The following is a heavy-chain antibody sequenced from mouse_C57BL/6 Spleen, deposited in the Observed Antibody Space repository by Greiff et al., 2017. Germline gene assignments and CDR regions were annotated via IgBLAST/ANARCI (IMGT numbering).Heavy chain of an antibody. J-gene: IGHJ2*01. CDR1: GYTFTSYW. Sequence: QVQLKQPGAELVKPGASVKLSCKASGYTFTSYWMQWVKQRPGQGLEWIGEIDPSDSYTNYNQKFKGKATLTVDTSSSTAYMQLSSLTSEDSAVYYCARGGYYGSWDFDYWGQGTTLTVSS. CDR2: IDPSDSYT. D-gene: IGHD2-1*01. CDR3: ARGGYYGSWDFDY. V-gene: IGHV1-50*01.